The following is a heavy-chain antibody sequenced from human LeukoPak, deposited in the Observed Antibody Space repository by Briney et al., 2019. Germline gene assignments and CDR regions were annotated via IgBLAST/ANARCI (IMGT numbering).Heavy chain of an antibody. CDR3: ASGYYYDSSGYYSLFDY. CDR2: IIPIFGTA. CDR1: GGTFSSYA. Sequence: SVKVSCKASGGTFSSYAISRVRQAPGQGLEWMGGIIPIFGTANYAQKFQGRVTITTDESTSTAYMELSSLRSEDTAVYYCASGYYYDSSGYYSLFDYWGQGTLVTVSS. J-gene: IGHJ4*02. D-gene: IGHD3-22*01. V-gene: IGHV1-69*05.